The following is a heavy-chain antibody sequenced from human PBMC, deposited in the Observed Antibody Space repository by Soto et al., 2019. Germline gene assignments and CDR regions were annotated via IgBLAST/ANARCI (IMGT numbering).Heavy chain of an antibody. V-gene: IGHV3-21*01. Sequence: WGSLRLSCAASGFTFSSYSMNWVRQAPGKGLEWVSSISSSSSYIYYADSVKGRFTISRDNAKNSLYLQMNSLRAEDTAVYYCARDVNCSSTSCYTRRDYWVQGTLVTVS. CDR1: GFTFSSYS. CDR2: ISSSSSYI. J-gene: IGHJ4*02. D-gene: IGHD2-2*02. CDR3: ARDVNCSSTSCYTRRDY.